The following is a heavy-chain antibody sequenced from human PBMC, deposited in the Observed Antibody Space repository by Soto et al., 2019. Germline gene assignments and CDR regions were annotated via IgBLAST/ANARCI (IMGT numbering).Heavy chain of an antibody. V-gene: IGHV5-10-1*01. Sequence: NPGESLKISCKGSGYSFTTYLISWVRQMPGKGLEWMGRIDPSDSYTNYSPSFQGHVTISADKSISTAYLQWSSLKASDTAIYYCARHASQLPSYYYYGMDVWGQGTTVTVSS. J-gene: IGHJ6*02. D-gene: IGHD6-6*01. CDR3: ARHASQLPSYYYYGMDV. CDR1: GYSFTTYL. CDR2: IDPSDSYT.